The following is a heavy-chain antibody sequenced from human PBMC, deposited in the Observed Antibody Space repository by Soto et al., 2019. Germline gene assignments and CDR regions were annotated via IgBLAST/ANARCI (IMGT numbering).Heavy chain of an antibody. Sequence: EVQLLESGGGFVQPGESLRLSCAASGFTFSLSAMSWVRQAPGRGLDWVSSLSGGGSTTDYADSVKGRFTISRDNSKNTVHLQMNSLRAEDTAVYYCATGPESDILTGCDYWGQGALVTVSS. CDR2: LSGGGSTT. J-gene: IGHJ4*02. D-gene: IGHD3-9*01. V-gene: IGHV3-23*01. CDR3: ATGPESDILTGCDY. CDR1: GFTFSLSA.